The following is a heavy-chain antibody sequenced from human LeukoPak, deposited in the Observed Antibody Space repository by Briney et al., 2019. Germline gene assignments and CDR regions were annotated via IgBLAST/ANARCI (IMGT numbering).Heavy chain of an antibody. CDR1: GFSFSSYA. CDR2: ISGSGTST. V-gene: IGHV3-23*01. CDR3: AKDLGSVVTPPSLDF. J-gene: IGHJ4*02. D-gene: IGHD4-23*01. Sequence: GGSLRLSCAASGFSFSSYAMNWVRQAPGRGLEWVSGISGSGTSTYYVDSVKGRFTVSRDNSKNTLYLQMSSLRAEDTAVYYCAKDLGSVVTPPSLDFWGQGTLVTVSS.